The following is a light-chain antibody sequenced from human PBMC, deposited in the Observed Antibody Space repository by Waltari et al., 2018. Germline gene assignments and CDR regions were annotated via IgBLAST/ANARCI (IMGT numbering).Light chain of an antibody. V-gene: IGLV3-1*01. CDR3: QAWDSSTDWV. Sequence: WDQHKPGQSPVLVSYQDSSRPSGIPERLSGSNSGNTATLTISGTQAMDEADYYCQAWDSSTDWVFGGVTKLTVL. CDR2: QDS. J-gene: IGLJ3*02.